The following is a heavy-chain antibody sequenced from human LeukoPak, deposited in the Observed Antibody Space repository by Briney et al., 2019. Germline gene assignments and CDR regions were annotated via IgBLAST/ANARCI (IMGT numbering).Heavy chain of an antibody. CDR3: ARGRRRDRDGHKSPGSWFDS. V-gene: IGHV4-61*09. D-gene: IGHD5-24*01. Sequence: SETLSLTCTVSGGSISSGGYFWTWTRQPAGKGLDWIGHTYDSGNTNYNPSLWSRVTISVDTSKNEFSLKLSSVTAADTAVYFCARGRRRDRDGHKSPGSWFDSWGQGTLVTVSS. J-gene: IGHJ5*01. CDR1: GGSISSGGYF. CDR2: TYDSGNT.